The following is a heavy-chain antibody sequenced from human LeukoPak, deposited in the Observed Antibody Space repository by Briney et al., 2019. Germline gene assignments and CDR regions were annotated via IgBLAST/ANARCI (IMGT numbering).Heavy chain of an antibody. CDR1: GFTFSSYS. V-gene: IGHV3-21*01. J-gene: IGHJ4*02. CDR3: ARDRWWELPRSGYYFDY. D-gene: IGHD1-26*01. Sequence: PGGSLRLSCAASGFTFSSYSMNWVRQAPGKGLEWVSSISSSSSYIYYADSVKGRFTISRDNAKNSLYLQMNSLRAEDTAVYYCARDRWWELPRSGYYFDYWGQGNLVTVSS. CDR2: ISSSSSYI.